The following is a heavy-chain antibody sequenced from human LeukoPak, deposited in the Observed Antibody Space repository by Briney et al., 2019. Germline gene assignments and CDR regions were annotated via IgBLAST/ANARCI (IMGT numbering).Heavy chain of an antibody. Sequence: VASLTVSCKASGYSFTGYYIHWVRQDPGQGLEWMGWINPDSGGTNYAQKFQGRVTMTRDTSISTAYMELSRLRSDDTAAYFCARGPDIRFLEWLLPFDYWGQG. CDR2: INPDSGGT. CDR3: ARGPDIRFLEWLLPFDY. D-gene: IGHD3-3*01. V-gene: IGHV1-2*02. CDR1: GYSFTGYY. J-gene: IGHJ4*02.